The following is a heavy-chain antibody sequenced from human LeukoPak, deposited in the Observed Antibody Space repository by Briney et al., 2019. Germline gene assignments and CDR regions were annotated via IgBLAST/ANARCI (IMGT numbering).Heavy chain of an antibody. Sequence: GGSLRLSCAASGFTFSSYAMSWVRQAPGKGLEWVGFIRSKAYGGTTEYAASVKGRFTISRDDSKSIAYLQMNSLKTEDTAVYYCTRARGYGSGSSFDYWGQGTLVTVSS. CDR3: TRARGYGSGSSFDY. D-gene: IGHD3-10*01. V-gene: IGHV3-49*04. CDR2: IRSKAYGGTT. CDR1: GFTFSSYA. J-gene: IGHJ4*02.